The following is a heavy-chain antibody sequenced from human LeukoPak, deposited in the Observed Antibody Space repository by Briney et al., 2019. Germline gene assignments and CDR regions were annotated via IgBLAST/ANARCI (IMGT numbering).Heavy chain of an antibody. D-gene: IGHD5-24*01. CDR3: ARDRAVEMATIQEGFDI. J-gene: IGHJ3*02. Sequence: PSETLSLTCTVSVGSISSYYWSWIRQPPGKGLGWIGYIYYSGSTNYNPSLKSRVTISVDTSKNQFSLKLSSVTAADTAVYYCARDRAVEMATIQEGFDIWGQGTMVTVSS. CDR2: IYYSGST. CDR1: VGSISSYY. V-gene: IGHV4-59*01.